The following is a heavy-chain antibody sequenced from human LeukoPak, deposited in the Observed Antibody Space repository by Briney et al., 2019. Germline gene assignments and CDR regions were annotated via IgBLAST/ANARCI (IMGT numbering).Heavy chain of an antibody. D-gene: IGHD1-1*01. Sequence: SETLSLTCTVSGGSISSGTYYWGWIRQPPGKGLEWIGSIYHSGSTYYNPSLKSRVTISVDTSKNQFSLKLSSLTAADTAVYYCARCVPVRTGTTRASFDYWGQGTLVTVSS. CDR1: GGSISSGTYY. CDR3: ARCVPVRTGTTRASFDY. V-gene: IGHV4-39*07. J-gene: IGHJ4*02. CDR2: IYHSGST.